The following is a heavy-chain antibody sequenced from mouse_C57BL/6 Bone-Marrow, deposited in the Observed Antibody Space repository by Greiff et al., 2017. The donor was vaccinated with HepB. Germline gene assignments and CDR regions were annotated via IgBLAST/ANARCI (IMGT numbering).Heavy chain of an antibody. CDR2: IDPSDSYT. CDR3: SSSYSAY. Sequence: VQLQQPGAELVKPGASVKLSCKASGYTFTSYWMQWVKQRPGQGLEWIGEIDPSDSYTNYNQKFKGKATLTVDTSSSTAYMQLSSLTSEDSAVYDCSSSYSAYWGQGTLVTVSA. J-gene: IGHJ3*01. CDR1: GYTFTSYW. V-gene: IGHV1-50*01. D-gene: IGHD1-1*01.